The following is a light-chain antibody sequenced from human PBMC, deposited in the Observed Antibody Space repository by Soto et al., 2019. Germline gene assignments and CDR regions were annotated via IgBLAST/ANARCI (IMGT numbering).Light chain of an antibody. CDR3: QQRSSWPWT. V-gene: IGKV3-11*01. CDR1: QSVGSF. Sequence: IVLTQSPATLSLSPGERVTLSCRASQSVGSFLAWYQQKRGQAPRLLIYDASNRATGIPARFSGSGSGTDFTLTISSLEPEDFPVYYCQQRSSWPWTFGQGTKVEIK. J-gene: IGKJ1*01. CDR2: DAS.